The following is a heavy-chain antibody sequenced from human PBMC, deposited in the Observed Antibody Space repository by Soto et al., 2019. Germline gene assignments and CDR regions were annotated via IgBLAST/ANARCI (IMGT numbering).Heavy chain of an antibody. Sequence: EVQLLESGGGLVQPGGSLRLSCAASGFTFSSYAMSWVRQAPGKGLEWVSAISGSGGSTYYADSVKGRFTISRDNSKNTLYLQMNSLRAEDTAVYYCARWIRGNYYDSGRYRVENYFDSWGQGTLVTVSS. J-gene: IGHJ4*01. D-gene: IGHD3-10*01. V-gene: IGHV3-23*01. CDR2: ISGSGGST. CDR1: GFTFSSYA. CDR3: ARWIRGNYYDSGRYRVENYFDS.